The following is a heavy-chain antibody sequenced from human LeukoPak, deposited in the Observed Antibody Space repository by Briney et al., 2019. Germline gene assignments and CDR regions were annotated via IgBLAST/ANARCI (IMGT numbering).Heavy chain of an antibody. Sequence: ASVKVSCKASGYTFTSYDINWVRQATGQGLEWMGWMNPNSGNTGYAQKFRGRVTMTTDTSTSTAYMELRSLRSDDTAVYYCARCSSGSYVKWFDPWGQGTLVTVSS. CDR1: GYTFTSYD. CDR2: MNPNSGNT. CDR3: ARCSSGSYVKWFDP. D-gene: IGHD3-10*01. V-gene: IGHV1-8*01. J-gene: IGHJ5*02.